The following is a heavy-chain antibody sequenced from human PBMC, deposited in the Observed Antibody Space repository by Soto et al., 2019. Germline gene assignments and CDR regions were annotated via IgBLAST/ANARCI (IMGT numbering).Heavy chain of an antibody. V-gene: IGHV1-69*15. D-gene: IGHD2-15*01. J-gene: IGHJ3*02. CDR1: GGTFGSNA. CDR2: IIPIFGTT. CDR3: AREGYTGGTGEGRGALDI. Sequence: QVQLVQSGAEVRRPGSSVKVSCKASGGTFGSNAISWVRQAPGQGLEWMGNIIPIFGTTNNAQKFQGRVTISENESTNTAYMELSSRRSEDTSVYYCAREGYTGGTGEGRGALDIWGQGTVVTVCS.